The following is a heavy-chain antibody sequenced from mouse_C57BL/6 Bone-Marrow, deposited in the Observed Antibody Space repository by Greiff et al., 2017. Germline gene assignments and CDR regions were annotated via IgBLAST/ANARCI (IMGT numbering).Heavy chain of an antibody. J-gene: IGHJ4*01. V-gene: IGHV5-17*01. CDR2: ISSGSGTI. Sequence: EVKLVESGGGLVKPGGSLKLSCAASGFTFSDYGMPWVRQAPGKGLEWVAYISSGSGTIYYADTVKGRFTITRDNAKNTLFLQMTSLRSEDTAMYYCAAGYYSNFLCAMDYWGQGTSVTVSS. D-gene: IGHD2-5*01. CDR3: AAGYYSNFLCAMDY. CDR1: GFTFSDYG.